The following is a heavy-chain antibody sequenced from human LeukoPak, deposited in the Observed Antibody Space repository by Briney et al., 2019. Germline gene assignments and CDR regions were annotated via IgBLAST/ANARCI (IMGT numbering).Heavy chain of an antibody. CDR2: ISYDGTEK. CDR3: ARDQGTWWELHFYFDY. V-gene: IGHV3-30*03. Sequence: GSLRLSCAASGFTFSSYGMHWVRQAPGKGLEWLAAISYDGTEKYYGDSVKGRLPISRDNSKNTLYLQMGSLRAEDTAVYYCARDQGTWWELHFYFDYWGQGTLVTVSA. CDR1: GFTFSSYG. D-gene: IGHD1-26*01. J-gene: IGHJ4*02.